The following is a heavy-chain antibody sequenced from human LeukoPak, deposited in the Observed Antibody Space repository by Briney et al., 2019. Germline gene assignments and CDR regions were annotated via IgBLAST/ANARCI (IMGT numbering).Heavy chain of an antibody. J-gene: IGHJ6*03. D-gene: IGHD2-2*01. Sequence: PGGSLRLSCAASGFTVSSNYMSWVRQAPGKGLEWVSVIYSGGSTYYADSVKGRFTISRDNSKNTLYLQMNSLRAEDTAVYYCAKDIRSASSSAQNYYMDVWGKGTTVTVSS. CDR3: AKDIRSASSSAQNYYMDV. CDR2: IYSGGST. CDR1: GFTVSSNY. V-gene: IGHV3-53*01.